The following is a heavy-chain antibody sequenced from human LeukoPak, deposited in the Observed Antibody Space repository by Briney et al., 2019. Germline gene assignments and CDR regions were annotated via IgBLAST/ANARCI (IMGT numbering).Heavy chain of an antibody. CDR2: ISYDGSNK. Sequence: PGGSLRLSCAASGFTFSNAWMSWVRQAPGKGLEWVAVISYDGSNKYYADSVKGRFTISRDNSKNTLYLQMNSLRAEDTAVYYCARGDLGYYYDSSGYYLDYWGQGTLVTVSS. CDR1: GFTFSNAW. J-gene: IGHJ4*02. D-gene: IGHD3-22*01. CDR3: ARGDLGYYYDSSGYYLDY. V-gene: IGHV3-30-3*01.